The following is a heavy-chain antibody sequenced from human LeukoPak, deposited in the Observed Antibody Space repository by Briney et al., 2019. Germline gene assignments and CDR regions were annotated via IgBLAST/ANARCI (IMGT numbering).Heavy chain of an antibody. Sequence: PGGSLRHSCAASGFTFSSYEMNWVRQAPGKGLEWVSYISSGGSSIYYADSVKGRFTISRDNAENSLYLQMNSLRAEDTAVYYCARDQGIAAAGYDYWGQGTLVTVSS. V-gene: IGHV3-48*03. CDR1: GFTFSSYE. CDR3: ARDQGIAAAGYDY. D-gene: IGHD6-13*01. J-gene: IGHJ4*02. CDR2: ISSGGSSI.